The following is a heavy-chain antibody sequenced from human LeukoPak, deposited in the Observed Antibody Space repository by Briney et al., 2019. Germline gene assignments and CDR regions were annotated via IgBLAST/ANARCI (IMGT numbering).Heavy chain of an antibody. CDR3: TREGSGWYYFDY. J-gene: IGHJ4*02. D-gene: IGHD6-19*01. CDR2: IRSKAYGGTT. Sequence: GRSLRLSCTASGFTFGDYAMSWVRQAPGKGLEWVGFIRSKAYGGTTEYAASVKGRFTISRDDSKSIAYLQMNSLKTEDTAVYYCTREGSGWYYFDYWGQATLVTVSS. V-gene: IGHV3-49*04. CDR1: GFTFGDYA.